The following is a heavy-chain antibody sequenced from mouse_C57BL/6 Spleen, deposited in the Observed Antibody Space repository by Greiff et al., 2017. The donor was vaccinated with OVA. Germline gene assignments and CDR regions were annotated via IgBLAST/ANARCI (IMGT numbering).Heavy chain of an antibody. V-gene: IGHV1-64*01. D-gene: IGHD1-1*01. J-gene: IGHJ2*01. CDR2: IHPNSGST. CDR3: ARETVVAAGDY. Sequence: QVQLQQPGAELVKPGASVKLSCKASGYTFTSYWMHWVKQRPGQGLEWIGMIHPNSGSTNYNEKFKSKATLTVDKSSSTAYMQLSSLTSEDSAVYYCARETVVAAGDYWGQGTTLTVSS. CDR1: GYTFTSYW.